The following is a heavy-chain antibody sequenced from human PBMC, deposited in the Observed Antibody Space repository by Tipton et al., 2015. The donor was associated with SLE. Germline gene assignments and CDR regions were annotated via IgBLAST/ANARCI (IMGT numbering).Heavy chain of an antibody. J-gene: IGHJ4*02. Sequence: TLSLTCTVSGGSISRHYWCWIRQPPGKGLEWIGSIYHSGSTYYNPSLKSRVTISVDTSKNQFSLKLGSVTAADTAVYYCARGGITGTRGYFDYWGQGTLVTVSS. D-gene: IGHD1-20*01. CDR3: ARGGITGTRGYFDY. V-gene: IGHV4-38-2*02. CDR2: IYHSGST. CDR1: GGSISRHY.